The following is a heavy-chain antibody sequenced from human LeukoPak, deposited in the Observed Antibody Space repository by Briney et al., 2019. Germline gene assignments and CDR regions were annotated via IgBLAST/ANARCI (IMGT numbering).Heavy chain of an antibody. CDR3: ARVGGEGY. CDR1: GFTFSSYA. Sequence: RSLRLSCAASGFTFSSYAMHWVRQAPGKGLEWVAVISYDGSNKYYADSVKGRFTISRDNSKNTLYLQMNSLRAEDTAVYYCARVGGEGYWGQGTLVTVSS. D-gene: IGHD3-3*01. V-gene: IGHV3-30*04. J-gene: IGHJ4*02. CDR2: ISYDGSNK.